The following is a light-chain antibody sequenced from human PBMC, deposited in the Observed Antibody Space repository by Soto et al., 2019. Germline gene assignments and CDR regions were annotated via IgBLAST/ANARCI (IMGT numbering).Light chain of an antibody. CDR3: QQLNSYPLT. Sequence: IHLTQSPSSLSASVGDTVTITCRASQGVSTYLAWYQQKPGKAPKLLIYAASTLESGVPSRFSGSGSGTDFTLTISSLHPEDFASYYCQQLNSYPLTFGGGTKVDIK. J-gene: IGKJ4*01. CDR1: QGVSTY. V-gene: IGKV1-9*01. CDR2: AAS.